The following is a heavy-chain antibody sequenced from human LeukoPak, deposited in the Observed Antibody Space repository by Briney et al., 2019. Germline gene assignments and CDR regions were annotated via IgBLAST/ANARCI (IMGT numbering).Heavy chain of an antibody. CDR2: INQDGTEK. V-gene: IGHV3-7*01. J-gene: IGHJ4*02. CDR1: GFTFTTYW. Sequence: GGSLRLSCAASGFTFTTYWMSWVRQLPGKGLEWVANINQDGTEKYYVDSVKGRFTISRDNAKNSLYLQMNSLRAEDTAVYYCARDGAPGVDYWGQGTLVTVSS. CDR3: ARDGAPGVDY. D-gene: IGHD7-27*01.